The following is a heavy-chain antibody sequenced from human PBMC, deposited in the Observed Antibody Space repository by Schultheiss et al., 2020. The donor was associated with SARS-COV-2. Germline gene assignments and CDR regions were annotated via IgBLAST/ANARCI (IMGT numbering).Heavy chain of an antibody. CDR3: ARGDYGGGDAFDS. J-gene: IGHJ3*02. D-gene: IGHD4-23*01. V-gene: IGHV3-9*01. Sequence: GGSLRLSCAASGFTFDDYAMHWVRQAPGKGLEWVSGISWNSGSIGYADSVKGRFTISRDNAKNSLYLQMNSLRAEDTAVYYCARGDYGGGDAFDSWGQGRMV. CDR1: GFTFDDYA. CDR2: ISWNSGSI.